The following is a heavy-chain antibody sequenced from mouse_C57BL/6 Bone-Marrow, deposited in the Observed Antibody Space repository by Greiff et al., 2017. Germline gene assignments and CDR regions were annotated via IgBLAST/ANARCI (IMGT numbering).Heavy chain of an antibody. Sequence: VQLQQSGAELVRPGASVKLSCTASGFNIKDYYMHWVKQRPEQGLEWIGRIDPEDGDTEYAPKFQGKATMTADTSSTTAYLQLSSLTSEDTAVYYCTTPDYDYSYAMDYWGQGTSVTVSS. CDR2: IDPEDGDT. J-gene: IGHJ4*01. CDR1: GFNIKDYY. D-gene: IGHD2-4*01. V-gene: IGHV14-1*01. CDR3: TTPDYDYSYAMDY.